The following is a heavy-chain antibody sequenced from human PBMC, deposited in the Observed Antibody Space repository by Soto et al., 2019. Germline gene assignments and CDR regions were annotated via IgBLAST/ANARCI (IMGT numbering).Heavy chain of an antibody. CDR2: IKSKTDGGTI. CDR1: GFTFSDAW. D-gene: IGHD5-12*01. V-gene: IGHV3-15*01. CDR3: TTAHPRGPDY. Sequence: TGGSLRLSCATSGFTFSDAWMNWVRQAPGKGLEWVGLIKSKTDGGTIDYPAPVKGRFTISRDDSRNTLYLHMNSLKTENTAIYYCTTAHPRGPDYWGQGTLVTVSS. J-gene: IGHJ4*02.